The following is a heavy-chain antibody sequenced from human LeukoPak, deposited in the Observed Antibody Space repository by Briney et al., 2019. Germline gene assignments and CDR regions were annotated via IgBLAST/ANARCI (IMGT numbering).Heavy chain of an antibody. V-gene: IGHV3-9*01. Sequence: PGGSLRLSCAASGFTFDDYAMHWVRQAPGKGLEWVSSISWNSRTIGYADSVKGRFTISRDNAKNSLYLQMNSLRAEGTALYYCAKDISDAFDIWGQGTMVTVSS. J-gene: IGHJ3*02. CDR2: ISWNSRTI. CDR1: GFTFDDYA. CDR3: AKDISDAFDI.